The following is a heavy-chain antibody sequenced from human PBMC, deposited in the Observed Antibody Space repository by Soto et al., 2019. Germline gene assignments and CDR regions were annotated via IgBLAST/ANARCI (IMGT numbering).Heavy chain of an antibody. Sequence: PSETLSLTCTVSCGSISSSSYYWGWIRQPPGKGLEWIGSIYYSGSTYYNPSLKSRVTISVDTSKNQFSLKLSSVTAADTAVYYCARQDYDFWSGLRAPYYMDVWGKGTTVTVS. CDR2: IYYSGST. CDR1: CGSISSSSYY. CDR3: ARQDYDFWSGLRAPYYMDV. V-gene: IGHV4-39*01. D-gene: IGHD3-3*01. J-gene: IGHJ6*03.